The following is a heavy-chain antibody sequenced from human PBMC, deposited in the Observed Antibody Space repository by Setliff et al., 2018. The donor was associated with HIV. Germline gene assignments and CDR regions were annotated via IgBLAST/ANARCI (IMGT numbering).Heavy chain of an antibody. J-gene: IGHJ4*02. V-gene: IGHV3-7*01. CDR3: ARGGDYFDY. CDR1: GFTFSNFW. CDR2: IKKDGSER. Sequence: PGGSLRLSCAASGFTFSNFWMTWVRQAPGKGLEWVADIKKDGSERNYVDSVKGRFTISRDNAKNSLYLQMNSLRAEDTAVYYCARGGDYFDYWGQGTLVTVSS.